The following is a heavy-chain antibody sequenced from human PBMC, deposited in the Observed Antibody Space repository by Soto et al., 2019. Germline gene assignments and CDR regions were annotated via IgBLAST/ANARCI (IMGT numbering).Heavy chain of an antibody. D-gene: IGHD3-16*02. Sequence: GGSLRLSCAASGFTFSSYSMNWVRQAPGKGLEWVSYISSSSSTIYYADSVKGRFTISRDNAKNSLYLQMNSLRAEDTAVYYCARDPLFGGVIVIPGPFDYWGQGTLVTVSS. J-gene: IGHJ4*02. CDR1: GFTFSSYS. V-gene: IGHV3-48*01. CDR3: ARDPLFGGVIVIPGPFDY. CDR2: ISSSSSTI.